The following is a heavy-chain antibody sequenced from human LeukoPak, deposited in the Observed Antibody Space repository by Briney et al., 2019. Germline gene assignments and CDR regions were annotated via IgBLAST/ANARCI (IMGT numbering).Heavy chain of an antibody. V-gene: IGHV4-59*11. CDR3: AGGRGSPHYVEAFHV. Sequence: PSETLSLTCSVSGVSFANHYWSWIRQPPGKGLEWIGHLYYSGSTTYNPSLESRVTMSVDPSRNQLSLKLSSVAAADTALYYCAGGRGSPHYVEAFHVWGHGTMVTVSS. CDR1: GVSFANHY. D-gene: IGHD3-16*01. J-gene: IGHJ3*01. CDR2: LYYSGST.